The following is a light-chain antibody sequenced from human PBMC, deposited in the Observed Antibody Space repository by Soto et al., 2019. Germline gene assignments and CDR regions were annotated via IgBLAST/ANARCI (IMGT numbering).Light chain of an antibody. CDR1: SSDVGSYDF. Sequence: QSALTQPTSVSGSPGQSITISCTGTSSDVGSYDFVSWFQQHPGKAPKLMIYEVTNRPSGVSYRFSASKSGNTASLTISGLQAEDEADYYCSSFTTTNTWVFGGGTKLTVL. CDR2: EVT. J-gene: IGLJ3*02. V-gene: IGLV2-14*01. CDR3: SSFTTTNTWV.